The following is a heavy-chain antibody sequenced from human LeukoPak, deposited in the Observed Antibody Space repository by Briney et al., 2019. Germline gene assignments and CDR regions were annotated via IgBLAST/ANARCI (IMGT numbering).Heavy chain of an antibody. J-gene: IGHJ4*02. CDR1: GGSISSSSYY. D-gene: IGHD2-15*01. CDR3: ARGYCSGGSCYYFDY. Sequence: PSETLSLTCTVSGGSISSSSYYWGWTRQPPGKGLEWTGSIYYSGSTYYNPSLKSRVTISVDTPKNQFSLKLSSVTAADTAVYYCARGYCSGGSCYYFDYWGQGTLVTVSS. CDR2: IYYSGST. V-gene: IGHV4-39*07.